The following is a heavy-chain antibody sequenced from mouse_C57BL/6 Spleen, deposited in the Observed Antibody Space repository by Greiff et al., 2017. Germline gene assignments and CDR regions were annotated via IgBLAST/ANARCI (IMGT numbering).Heavy chain of an antibody. V-gene: IGHV1-82*01. CDR3: ARSYDFYYAMDY. CDR1: GYAFSSSW. D-gene: IGHD2-3*01. CDR2: IYPGDGDT. Sequence: QVHVKQSGPELVKPGASVTISGKASGYAFSSSWMNWVKQRPGKGLEWIGRIYPGDGDTNYNGKFKGKATLTADKSSSTAYMQLSSLTSEDSAVYFCARSYDFYYAMDYWGQGTSVTVSS. J-gene: IGHJ4*01.